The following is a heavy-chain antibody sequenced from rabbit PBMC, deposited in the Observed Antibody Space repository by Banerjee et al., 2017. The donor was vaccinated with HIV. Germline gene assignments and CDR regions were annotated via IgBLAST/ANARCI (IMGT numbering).Heavy chain of an antibody. V-gene: IGHV1S40*01. D-gene: IGHD1-1*01. J-gene: IGHJ3*01. CDR3: ARGSDDSSRGLDL. CDR1: GFSFNNKYV. Sequence: QSLEESGGDLVKPEGSLTLTCTASGFSFNNKYVMCWVRQAPGKGLEWIACINSNTGNTVYASWAKGPFTISKTSSTTVTLQMTSLTAADTATYFCARGSDDSSRGLDLWGQGTLVTVS. CDR2: INSNTGNT.